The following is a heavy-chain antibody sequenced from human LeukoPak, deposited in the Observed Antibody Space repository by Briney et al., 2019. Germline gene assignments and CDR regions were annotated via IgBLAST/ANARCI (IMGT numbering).Heavy chain of an antibody. CDR2: IYGDGSFT. CDR1: GFTFSNFW. CDR3: ARRGDGYGGMTARYFQH. V-gene: IGHV3-74*01. D-gene: IGHD4-23*01. J-gene: IGHJ1*01. Sequence: GGSLRLSCAASGFTFSNFWMHWVRQAPGKGLVWVALIYGDGSFTRYADSVKGRFTISRDNAKNTVYLQMNSLRAEDTAVYYCARRGDGYGGMTARYFQHWGQGTLVTVSS.